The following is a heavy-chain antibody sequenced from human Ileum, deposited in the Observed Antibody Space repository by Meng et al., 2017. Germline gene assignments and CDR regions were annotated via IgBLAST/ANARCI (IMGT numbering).Heavy chain of an antibody. J-gene: IGHJ4*02. CDR3: VRNDYCSGGTCYPHFDY. V-gene: IGHV4-4*02. CDR1: GGSINSYVW. CDR2: IYPGGSI. D-gene: IGHD2-15*01. Sequence: QGRLKAEAPGCVTPSGTLSLTCAVSGGSINSYVWWSWVRQAPGKGLEWIGEIYPGGSINYNPSLKSRVTISADTSKNQFSLSLDSVTAADTAVYYCVRNDYCSGGTCYPHFDYWGQGTLVTVSS.